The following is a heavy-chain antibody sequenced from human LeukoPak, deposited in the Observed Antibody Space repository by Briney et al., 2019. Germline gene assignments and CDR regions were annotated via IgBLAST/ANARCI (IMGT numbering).Heavy chain of an antibody. V-gene: IGHV1-2*02. J-gene: IGHJ5*02. D-gene: IGHD5-18*01. Sequence: ASVKVSCKASGYTFTSYGISWVRQAPGQGLEWMGWINPNSGGTNYAQKFQGRVTMTRDTSISTAYMELSRLRSDDTAVYYCARQIQLGFDPWGQGTLVTVSS. CDR3: ARQIQLGFDP. CDR1: GYTFTSYG. CDR2: INPNSGGT.